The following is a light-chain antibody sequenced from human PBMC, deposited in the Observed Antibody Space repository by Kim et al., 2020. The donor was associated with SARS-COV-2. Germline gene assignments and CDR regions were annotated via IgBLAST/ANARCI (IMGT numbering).Light chain of an antibody. J-gene: IGKJ2*01. CDR1: QSVSSN. CDR3: QQYNNWPPMYT. CDR2: GAS. Sequence: PGESATLSCRASQSVSSNLAWYQQKPGQAPRLLIYGASTRATGIPARFSGSGSGTEFTLTISSLQSEDFAVYYCQQYNNWPPMYTFGQGTKLEI. V-gene: IGKV3-15*01.